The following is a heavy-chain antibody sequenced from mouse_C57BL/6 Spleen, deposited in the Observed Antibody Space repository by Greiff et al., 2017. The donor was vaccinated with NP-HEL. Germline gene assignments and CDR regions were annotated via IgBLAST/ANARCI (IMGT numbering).Heavy chain of an antibody. J-gene: IGHJ3*01. CDR2: INPNNGGT. D-gene: IGHD3-2*02. V-gene: IGHV1-22*01. Sequence: VQLKESGPELVKPGASVKMSCKASGYTFTDYNMHWVKQSHGKSLEWIGYINPNNGGTSYNQKFKGKATLTVNKSSSTAYMELRSLTSEDSAVYYCARGGTAQATVAYWGQGTLVTVSA. CDR3: ARGGTAQATVAY. CDR1: GYTFTDYN.